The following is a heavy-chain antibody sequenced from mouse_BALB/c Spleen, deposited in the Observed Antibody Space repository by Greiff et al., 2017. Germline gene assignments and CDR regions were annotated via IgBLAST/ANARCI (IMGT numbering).Heavy chain of an antibody. CDR1: GSSLTSYD. J-gene: IGHJ4*01. V-gene: IGHV2-9-2*01. Sequence: QVQLQQSGPGLVRPSQSLTITCTASGSSLTSYDISWIRQRPGKGLEWLGVIWTGGGTNYNTAIMSSLRTSKDNSKSRVFLNMNSLQTDDTAIYYWVRDEVGRCALDYWGQGTSVTVSS. CDR2: IWTGGGT. D-gene: IGHD1-3*01. CDR3: VRDEVGRCALDY.